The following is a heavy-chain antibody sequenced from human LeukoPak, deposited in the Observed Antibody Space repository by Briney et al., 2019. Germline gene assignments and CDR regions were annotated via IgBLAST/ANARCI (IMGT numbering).Heavy chain of an antibody. Sequence: GGSLRLSCAASGFTFSSYGMHWVRQAPGKGLEWMAVIWYDGSSKYYADSVKGRFTISRDNSKNMLYLQMNSLRAEDTAVYYCARAPKVGAFPGFDDWGQGTLVTVSS. J-gene: IGHJ4*02. CDR3: ARAPKVGAFPGFDD. D-gene: IGHD1-26*01. CDR2: IWYDGSSK. V-gene: IGHV3-33*01. CDR1: GFTFSSYG.